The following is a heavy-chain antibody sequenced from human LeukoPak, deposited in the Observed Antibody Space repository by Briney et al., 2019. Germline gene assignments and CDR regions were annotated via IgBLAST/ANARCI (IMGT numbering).Heavy chain of an antibody. J-gene: IGHJ6*02. D-gene: IGHD6-13*01. CDR1: GYTFTGYY. CDR3: ARDLTYSSSWYPSHYYYYGMDV. Sequence: ASVKVSCKASGYTFTGYYMHWVRQAPGQGLEWMGWINPNSGGTNYAQKVQGRVTMTRDTSISTAYMELSRLRSDDTAVYYCARDLTYSSSWYPSHYYYYGMDVWGQGTTVTVSS. V-gene: IGHV1-2*02. CDR2: INPNSGGT.